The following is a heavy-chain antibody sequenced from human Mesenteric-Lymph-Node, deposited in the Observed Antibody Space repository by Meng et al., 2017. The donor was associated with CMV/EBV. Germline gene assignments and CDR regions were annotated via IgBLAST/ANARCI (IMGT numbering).Heavy chain of an antibody. J-gene: IGHJ4*02. CDR2: TYYRSNWNN. V-gene: IGHV6-1*01. CDR3: ARRSPIVVAGWEYFDY. D-gene: IGHD6-19*01. Sequence: VSSNSVAWNWIRQSPSRGLEWLGRTYYRSNWNNDYAVSVKSRISIDPDTAKNQFSLQLKSVTPEDTAVYYCARRSPIVVAGWEYFDYWGQGALVTVSS. CDR1: VSSNSVA.